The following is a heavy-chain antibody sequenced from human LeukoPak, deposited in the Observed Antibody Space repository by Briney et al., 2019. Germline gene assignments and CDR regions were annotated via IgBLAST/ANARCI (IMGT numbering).Heavy chain of an antibody. CDR1: GGTFSSYA. D-gene: IGHD3-10*01. J-gene: IGHJ5*02. CDR3: AAARSYGSGSYYWFDP. CDR2: IIPIFGTA. Sequence: SVKVSCKASGGTFSSYAISWVRQAPGQGLEWMGGIIPIFGTANYAQKFQGRVTITADESTSTAYMELSSLRSEDTAVYYCAAARSYGSGSYYWFDPWGQGTLVTVSS. V-gene: IGHV1-69*13.